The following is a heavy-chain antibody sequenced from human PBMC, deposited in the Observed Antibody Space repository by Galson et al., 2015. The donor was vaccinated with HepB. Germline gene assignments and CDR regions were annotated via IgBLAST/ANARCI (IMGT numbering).Heavy chain of an antibody. Sequence: VRQAPGKGLEWVAVISYDGSNKYYADSVKGRFTISRDDSKNTLYLQMNSLKTEDTAVYYCTTYHCSSTSCWVLFDYWGQGTLVTVSS. J-gene: IGHJ4*02. V-gene: IGHV3-33*05. CDR3: TTYHCSSTSCWVLFDY. CDR2: ISYDGSNK. D-gene: IGHD2-2*01.